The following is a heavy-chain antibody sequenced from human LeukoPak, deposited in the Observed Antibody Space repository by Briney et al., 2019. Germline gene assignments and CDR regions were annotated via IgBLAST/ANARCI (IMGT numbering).Heavy chain of an antibody. CDR3: ARIGGSGTYWDY. CDR1: GFTFSDYW. J-gene: IGHJ4*02. D-gene: IGHD3-10*01. CDR2: IKYHGSDE. Sequence: GGSLRLSCAASGFTFSDYWMSWVRQAPGKGLEWVANIKYHGSDEHYVDSVRGRLTISRDNAKNSLFLQMNSLRAEDTAVYNCARIGGSGTYWDYWGQGTLVTVSS. V-gene: IGHV3-7*01.